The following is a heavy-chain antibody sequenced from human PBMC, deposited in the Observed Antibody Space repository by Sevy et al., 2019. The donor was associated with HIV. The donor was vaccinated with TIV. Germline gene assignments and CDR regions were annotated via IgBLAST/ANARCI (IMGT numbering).Heavy chain of an antibody. CDR3: ANLDYNNFDY. J-gene: IGHJ4*02. D-gene: IGHD3-22*01. CDR2: ISYDGSNK. Sequence: GGSLRLSCAASGFTFSSYGMHWVRQAPGKGLEWVAVISYDGSNKYYADSVKGRFTISRDNSKNTLYLQMNSLRAEDTAVYYCANLDYNNFDYWGQGTLVTVSS. V-gene: IGHV3-30*18. CDR1: GFTFSSYG.